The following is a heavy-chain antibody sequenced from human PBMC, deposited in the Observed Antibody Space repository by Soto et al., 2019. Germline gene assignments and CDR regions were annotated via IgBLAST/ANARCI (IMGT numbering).Heavy chain of an antibody. CDR3: ARGDYGTGGYPFPYFDY. V-gene: IGHV1-2*02. J-gene: IGHJ4*02. CDR2: INPDSGAT. D-gene: IGHD2-8*02. Sequence: ASGKGSCKASGYSFTGYYIHWVRQAPGQGLEWMGWINPDSGATNYAQNFQGRVTLASDTSISTASMDLTSLTSDDTAVYYCARGDYGTGGYPFPYFDYWGQGTLVTVSS. CDR1: GYSFTGYY.